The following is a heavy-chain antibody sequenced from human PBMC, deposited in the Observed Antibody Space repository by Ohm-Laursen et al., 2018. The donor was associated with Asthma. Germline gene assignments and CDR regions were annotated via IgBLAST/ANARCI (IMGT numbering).Heavy chain of an antibody. J-gene: IGHJ6*02. CDR3: ARGEGATWRYYYYGMDV. Sequence: GASVKVSCKASGYTFTSYAMNWVRQAPGQGLEWMGWINTNTGNPTYAQGFTGRFVFSLDTSVSTAYLQISSLKAEDTAVYYCARGEGATWRYYYYGMDVWGQGTTVTVSS. CDR1: GYTFTSYA. D-gene: IGHD1-26*01. CDR2: INTNTGNP. V-gene: IGHV7-4-1*02.